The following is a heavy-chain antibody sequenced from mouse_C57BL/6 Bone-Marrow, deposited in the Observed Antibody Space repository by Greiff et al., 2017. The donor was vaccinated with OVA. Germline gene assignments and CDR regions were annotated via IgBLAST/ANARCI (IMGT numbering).Heavy chain of an antibody. CDR3: ARVTTAHFDY. CDR1: GYTFTSYW. Sequence: QVQLKQPGAELVKPGASVKLSCKASGYTFTSYWMHWVKQRPGRGLEWIGRIDPNSGGTKYNEKFKSKATLTVDKPSSTAYMQLSSLTSEDSAVYYCARVTTAHFDYWGQGTTLTVSS. D-gene: IGHD1-2*01. CDR2: IDPNSGGT. V-gene: IGHV1-72*01. J-gene: IGHJ2*01.